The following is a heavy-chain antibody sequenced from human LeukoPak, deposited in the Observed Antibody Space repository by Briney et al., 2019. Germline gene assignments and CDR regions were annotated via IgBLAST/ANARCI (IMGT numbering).Heavy chain of an antibody. D-gene: IGHD3-10*01. CDR3: AQEIGYASGRTHAFDI. CDR2: MNTNTRNP. CDR1: GYTFTSYA. V-gene: IGHV7-4-1*02. Sequence: ASVKVSCKASGYTFTSYAMNWVRQAPGQGLEWMGWMNTNTRNPTYAQGFTGRFVFSLYTSVSTASLQISSLKAEDTALYYCAQEIGYASGRTHAFDIWGEGTLVSVSS. J-gene: IGHJ3*02.